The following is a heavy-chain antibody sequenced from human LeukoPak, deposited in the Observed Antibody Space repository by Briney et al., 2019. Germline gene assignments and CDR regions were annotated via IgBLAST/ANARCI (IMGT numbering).Heavy chain of an antibody. D-gene: IGHD3-22*01. CDR1: GYTFTSYG. J-gene: IGHJ6*02. Sequence: ASVKVSCKASGYTFTSYGISWVRQAPGQGLEWMGWISAYNGNTNYAQKLQGRVTMTTDTPTSTAYMELRSLRSDDTAVYYCAGEGYYDSSGYPGSYYYYGMDVWGQGTTVTVSS. V-gene: IGHV1-18*01. CDR2: ISAYNGNT. CDR3: AGEGYYDSSGYPGSYYYYGMDV.